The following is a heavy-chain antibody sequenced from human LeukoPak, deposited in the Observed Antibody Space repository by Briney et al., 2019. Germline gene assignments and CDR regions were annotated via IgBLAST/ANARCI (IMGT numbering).Heavy chain of an antibody. CDR2: IYYSGST. CDR1: GGSISSYY. V-gene: IGHV4-59*08. J-gene: IGHJ4*02. D-gene: IGHD5-18*01. Sequence: SETLSLTCTVSGGSISSYYWSWIRQPPGKGLEWIGYIYYSGSTNYNPSLKSRVTIAVDTSKNQFSLKLSPVTAADTAVYYCARLHDGYRYGADYWGQGTLVTAS. CDR3: ARLHDGYRYGADY.